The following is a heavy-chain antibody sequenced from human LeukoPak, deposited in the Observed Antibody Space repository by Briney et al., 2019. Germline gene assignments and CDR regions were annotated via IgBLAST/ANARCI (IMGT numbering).Heavy chain of an antibody. CDR3: ATETNGRHYDY. CDR1: GLTFSTSG. V-gene: IGHV3-21*06. J-gene: IGHJ4*02. D-gene: IGHD1-14*01. CDR2: IGPTGFDR. Sequence: GGSLRLSCTTSGLTFSTSGFNWVRQAPGKGLEWIASIGPTGFDRYHADSIKGRFTISRDNANNFLYLQMDSLRAEDTAVYYCATETNGRHYDYWGQGTLLIVSS.